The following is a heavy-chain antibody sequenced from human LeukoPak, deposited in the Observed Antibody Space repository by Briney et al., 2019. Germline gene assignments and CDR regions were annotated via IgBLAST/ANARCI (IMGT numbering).Heavy chain of an antibody. CDR1: GFTFSDYY. CDR3: ARDEYFPGIAAAGLDY. D-gene: IGHD6-13*01. V-gene: IGHV3-11*04. Sequence: PGGSLRLSFAPAGFTFSDYYMSWIRQAPGKGLEWVSYISSSGSTIYYADSVKGRFTISRDNAKNSLYLQMNSLRAEDTAVYYCARDEYFPGIAAAGLDYWGQGILVTVSS. CDR2: ISSSGSTI. J-gene: IGHJ4*02.